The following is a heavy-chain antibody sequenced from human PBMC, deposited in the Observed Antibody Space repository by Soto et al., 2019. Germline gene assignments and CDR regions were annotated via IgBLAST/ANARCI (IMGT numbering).Heavy chain of an antibody. J-gene: IGHJ6*02. V-gene: IGHV1-58*01. CDR2: IVVGSGIT. CDR3: AAGQEQYSGYDFDYYYGMDV. Sequence: QMHLVQSGPEVKKPGTSVKVSCKASGFSFIGSAVQWVRQARGQRLEWIGWIVVGSGITKYEQNFQERDSMSRDKSTSTAYMELSSLRSEDTAVYYCAAGQEQYSGYDFDYYYGMDVWGQGTKVIVYS. D-gene: IGHD5-12*01. CDR1: GFSFIGSA.